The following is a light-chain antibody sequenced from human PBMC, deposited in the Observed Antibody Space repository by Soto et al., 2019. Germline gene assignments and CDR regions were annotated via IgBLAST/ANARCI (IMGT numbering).Light chain of an antibody. CDR2: GAS. J-gene: IGKJ1*01. V-gene: IGKV3D-15*01. Sequence: EIAMTQSPATLSVSPGERATLSCRASQSVSSNLAWYQQKPGQAPRLLIYGASTRATGIPDRFSGSGSGTEFTLTISSLQPEDFAVYYCQQYDNWPTWTFGQGTKVDIK. CDR3: QQYDNWPTWT. CDR1: QSVSSN.